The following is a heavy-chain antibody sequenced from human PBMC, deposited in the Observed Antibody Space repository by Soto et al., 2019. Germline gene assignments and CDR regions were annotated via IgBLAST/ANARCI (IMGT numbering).Heavy chain of an antibody. J-gene: IGHJ4*02. CDR1: GFTFSSYA. V-gene: IGHV3-30-3*01. Sequence: PGGSLRLSCAASGFTFSSYATHWVRQAPGKGLEWVAVISYDGSNKYYADSVKGRFTISRDNSKNTLYLQMNSLRAEDTAVYYCATLGEPHDYWGQGTLVTVSS. D-gene: IGHD3-16*01. CDR3: ATLGEPHDY. CDR2: ISYDGSNK.